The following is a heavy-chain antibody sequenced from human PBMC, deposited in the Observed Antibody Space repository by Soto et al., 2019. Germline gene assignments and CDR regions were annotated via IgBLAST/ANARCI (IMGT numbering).Heavy chain of an antibody. D-gene: IGHD3-10*01. CDR2: ISYDGNNK. CDR1: GFTFSSYE. Sequence: GGSLRLSCAASGFTFSSYEMHWVRHPPGKGLEWVAVISYDGNNKYFADSVKGRFTISRDNSKNWLFLQMDSLRPEDTAVYYCARDRYYLGSGSESDGLDVWGQGTTVTVSS. V-gene: IGHV3-30-3*01. CDR3: ARDRYYLGSGSESDGLDV. J-gene: IGHJ6*02.